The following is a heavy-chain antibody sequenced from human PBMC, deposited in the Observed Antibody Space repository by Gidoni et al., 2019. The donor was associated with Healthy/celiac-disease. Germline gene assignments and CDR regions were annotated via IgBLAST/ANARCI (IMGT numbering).Heavy chain of an antibody. J-gene: IGHJ4*02. CDR1: GFTFSSYS. CDR3: ARNPHRLGV. V-gene: IGHV3-21*01. CDR2: ISSSSSYI. D-gene: IGHD4-17*01. Sequence: EVQLVESGGGLVKPAGSLRLSCAASGFTFSSYSMNWVRQAPGKGLRWVSSISSSSSYIYYADSVKGRFTISRDNAKNSLYLQMNSLRAEDTAVYYCARNPHRLGVWGQGTLVTVSS.